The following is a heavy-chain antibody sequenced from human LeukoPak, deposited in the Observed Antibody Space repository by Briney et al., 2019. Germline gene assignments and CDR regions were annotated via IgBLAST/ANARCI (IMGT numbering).Heavy chain of an antibody. V-gene: IGHV4-34*01. Sequence: SETLSLTCAVYGGSFSGYYWSWIRQPPGKGPEWIGEINSSGSINYNPSLKSRVTISVDMSKNQFSLKLSSVTAADTAVYYCARGERYCSGGSCYYYYYGMDVWGQGTTVTVSS. CDR2: INSSGSI. CDR1: GGSFSGYY. D-gene: IGHD2-15*01. J-gene: IGHJ6*02. CDR3: ARGERYCSGGSCYYYYYGMDV.